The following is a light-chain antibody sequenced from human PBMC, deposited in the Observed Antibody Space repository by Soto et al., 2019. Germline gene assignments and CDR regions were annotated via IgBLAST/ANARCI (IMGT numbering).Light chain of an antibody. Sequence: SYELTRPPSVSVSPRQTASISCSGDELGDKYASWYQQKPGQAPVLIMYQDTKRPSGIPERFSGSNSGNTATLTISGTQAMDEADYYCQAWDTSAVLFGGGTKVTVL. CDR2: QDT. V-gene: IGLV3-1*01. CDR1: ELGDKY. CDR3: QAWDTSAVL. J-gene: IGLJ2*01.